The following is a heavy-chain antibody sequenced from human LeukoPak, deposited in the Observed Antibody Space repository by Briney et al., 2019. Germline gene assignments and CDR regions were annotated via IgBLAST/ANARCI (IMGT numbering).Heavy chain of an antibody. J-gene: IGHJ3*02. CDR3: SKDDRHFDWLSI. V-gene: IGHV3-23*01. Sequence: GGSLRLSCAASGFTFSSSAMSWCRQAPGKGLEWVSAISVVGRSTYYADSVKGRFTISTDNSKTTLYLQMNSLRAEDTAVYYWSKDDRHFDWLSIWGQATMVTVSS. CDR1: GFTFSSSA. D-gene: IGHD3-9*01. CDR2: ISVVGRST.